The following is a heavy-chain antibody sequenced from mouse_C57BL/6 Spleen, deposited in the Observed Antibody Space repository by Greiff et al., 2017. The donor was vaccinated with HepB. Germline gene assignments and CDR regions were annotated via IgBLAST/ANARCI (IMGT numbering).Heavy chain of an antibody. CDR1: GYTFTSYW. V-gene: IGHV1-55*01. CDR2: IYPGSGST. J-gene: IGHJ2*01. D-gene: IGHD3-2*02. Sequence: VQLQQSGAELVKPGASVKMSCKASGYTFTSYWITWVKQRPGQGLEWIGDIYPGSGSTNYNEKFKSKATLTVDISSSTAYMQLSSLTSEDSAVYYCARSSGYGVDYWGQGTTLTVSS. CDR3: ARSSGYGVDY.